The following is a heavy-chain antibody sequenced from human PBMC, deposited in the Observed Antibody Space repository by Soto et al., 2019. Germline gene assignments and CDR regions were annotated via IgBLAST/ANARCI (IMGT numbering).Heavy chain of an antibody. V-gene: IGHV4-39*01. J-gene: IGHJ4*02. D-gene: IGHD6-6*01. Sequence: SETLSLTCTVSGASVSSTTYYWAWIRQPPGKGLEWIGAIYFSGSTYYNPSLKSRVTISVDTPKNQFSLELSSVTAADTAVYYCASDYSSSSFDSWGQGTLVTVS. CDR2: IYFSGST. CDR1: GASVSSTTYY. CDR3: ASDYSSSSFDS.